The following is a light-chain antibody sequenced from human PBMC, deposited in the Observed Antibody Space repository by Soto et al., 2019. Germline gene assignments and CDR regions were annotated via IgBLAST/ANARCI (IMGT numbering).Light chain of an antibody. CDR3: QHYNVWPLT. CDR2: VAS. CDR1: QSVSSN. J-gene: IGKJ4*01. V-gene: IGKV3-15*01. Sequence: EIVMTQSPATLSVSPGERATLSCRASQSVSSNLAWYQQKPGQTPKLLIYVASTRATGIPARFSGSGSGTEFTLTISSLQSEDVAVYYCQHYNVWPLTFGGGTKVEFK.